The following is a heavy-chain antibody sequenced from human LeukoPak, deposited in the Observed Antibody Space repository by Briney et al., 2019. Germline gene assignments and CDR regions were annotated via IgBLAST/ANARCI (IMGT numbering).Heavy chain of an antibody. J-gene: IGHJ4*02. CDR2: INPNSGGT. V-gene: IGHV1-2*02. D-gene: IGHD2-2*01. CDR3: ARANALYCSSTSCLFDY. Sequence: ASVKVSCKASGYTFTDYYIHWVRQAPGQGLEWMTWINPNSGGTYYAQNFHDRITLTRDTSISTAYMELSRLRSDDTAIYYCARANALYCSSTSCLFDYWGQGTLVTVSS. CDR1: GYTFTDYY.